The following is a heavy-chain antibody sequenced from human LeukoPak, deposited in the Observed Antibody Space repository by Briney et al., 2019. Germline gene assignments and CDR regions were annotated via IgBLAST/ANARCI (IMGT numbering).Heavy chain of an antibody. CDR3: ATFSSGWYYFDY. Sequence: GESLRLSCAASGFTFSSYAMSWVRQAPGKGLEWLSGISISGGSTSYADSVKGRFTISRDNPRNTLYLQMNSLRAEDTAVYYCATFSSGWYYFDYWGQGTLVTVSS. CDR2: ISISGGST. CDR1: GFTFSSYA. J-gene: IGHJ4*02. D-gene: IGHD6-19*01. V-gene: IGHV3-23*01.